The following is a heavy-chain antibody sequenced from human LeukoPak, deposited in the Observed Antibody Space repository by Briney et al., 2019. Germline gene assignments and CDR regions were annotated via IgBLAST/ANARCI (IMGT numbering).Heavy chain of an antibody. CDR1: VGSLSSISYY. D-gene: IGHD2-2*02. J-gene: IGHJ5*02. Sequence: SETLSLTCTVSVGSLSSISYYWGWIRQPPGKGLEWIGSIYYSGSTYYNPSLKSRVTISVDASKNQFSLKLRSVTAADTAVYYRARHLCSCTSCYNGDNWYDPRGEGSMVTVSS. V-gene: IGHV4-39*01. CDR3: ARHLCSCTSCYNGDNWYDP. CDR2: IYYSGST.